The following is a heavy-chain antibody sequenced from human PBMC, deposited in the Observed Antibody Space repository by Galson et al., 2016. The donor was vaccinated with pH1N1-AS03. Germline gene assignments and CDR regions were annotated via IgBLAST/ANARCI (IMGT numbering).Heavy chain of an antibody. Sequence: CAISGDSVSSNSVAWNWIRQSPSRGLEWLGRTYYRSKWFNEYPASVKSRITINSDTSKNQFSLQLNSVTPEDTALYFCARQIEGGMDVWGRGTTVTVSS. CDR2: TYYRSKWFN. CDR3: ARQIEGGMDV. V-gene: IGHV6-1*01. CDR1: GDSVSSNSVA. J-gene: IGHJ6*02.